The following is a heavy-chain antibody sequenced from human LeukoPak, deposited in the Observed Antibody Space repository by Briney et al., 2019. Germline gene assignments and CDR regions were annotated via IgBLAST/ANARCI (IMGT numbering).Heavy chain of an antibody. CDR1: GGSISSSSYY. Sequence: PSETLSLTCTVSGGSISSSSYYWGWIRQPPGKGLEWIGSIYYSGSTYYNPSLKSRVTISVDTSKNQFSLKLSSVTAADTAVYYCASHTAMVTLDYWGQGTLVTVSS. CDR3: ASHTAMVTLDY. V-gene: IGHV4-39*07. J-gene: IGHJ4*02. CDR2: IYYSGST. D-gene: IGHD5-18*01.